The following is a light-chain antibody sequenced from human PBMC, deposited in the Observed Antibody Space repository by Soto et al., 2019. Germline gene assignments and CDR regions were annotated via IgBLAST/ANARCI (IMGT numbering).Light chain of an antibody. CDR3: CSYGGNYNYV. CDR2: DVN. CDR1: SSDVGNGYDS. J-gene: IGLJ1*01. V-gene: IGLV2-11*02. Sequence: QSVLTQPASVSGSPGQSITISCTGTSSDVGNGYDSVSWYQQHPGKAPKLMIYDVNERPSGVPDRFSGSKSGNTASLTISGLQAEDEADYYCCSYGGNYNYVFGTGTKLTVL.